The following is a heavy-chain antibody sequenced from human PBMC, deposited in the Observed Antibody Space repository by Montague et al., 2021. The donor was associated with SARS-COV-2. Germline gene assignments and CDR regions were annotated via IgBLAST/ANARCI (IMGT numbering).Heavy chain of an antibody. CDR3: VRDPAPSGSGTFYDY. D-gene: IGHD1-26*01. CDR2: VYYSRSS. V-gene: IGHV4-59*02. Sequence: SESLSLTCTVSGHSVSHDFWTWIRQPPGKGLEWIGYVYYSRSSSYNPSLTGRVSIAVYTSKNQFSLRLSTVTAADTAIYYCVRDPAPSGSGTFYDYWGQGTMVAVSS. CDR1: GHSVSHDF. J-gene: IGHJ4*02.